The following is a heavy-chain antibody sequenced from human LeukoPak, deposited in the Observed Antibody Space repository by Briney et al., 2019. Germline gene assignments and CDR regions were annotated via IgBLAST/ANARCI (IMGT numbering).Heavy chain of an antibody. V-gene: IGHV4-39*07. J-gene: IGHJ4*02. CDR3: TRTYYDILTGYRTLTDFDY. CDR1: GGSISSSSYY. CDR2: IYYSGST. D-gene: IGHD3-9*01. Sequence: SETLSLTCTVSGGSISSSSYYWGWIRQPRGKGLEGIGSIYYSGSTYYNPSLKSRVTISVDTSKNQFSLKLSSVTAADTAVYYCTRTYYDILTGYRTLTDFDYWGQGTLVTVSS.